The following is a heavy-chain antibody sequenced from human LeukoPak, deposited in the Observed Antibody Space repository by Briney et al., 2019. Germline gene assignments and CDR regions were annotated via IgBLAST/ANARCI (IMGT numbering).Heavy chain of an antibody. J-gene: IGHJ5*02. Sequence: PSGTLSLTCTVSGYSISSGYYWGWIRQPPGKGLEWIGSIYHSGSTYYKPSLKSRVTISVDPSKNHFSLKLSSVTAADTAVYYCARWLGKGSGSDLKNWFDPWGQGTLVTVSP. CDR3: ARWLGKGSGSDLKNWFDP. D-gene: IGHD3-3*01. CDR1: GYSISSGYY. CDR2: IYHSGST. V-gene: IGHV4-38-2*02.